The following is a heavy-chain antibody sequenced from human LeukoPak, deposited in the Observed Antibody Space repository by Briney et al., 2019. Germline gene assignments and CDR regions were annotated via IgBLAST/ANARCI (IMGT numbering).Heavy chain of an antibody. CDR1: GGTFSSYA. CDR2: IIPIFGTA. Sequence: GASVKVSCKASGGTFSSYAISWVRQAPGQGLEWMGGIIPIFGTANYAQKFQGRVTITADESTSTAYMELSSLRSDDTAVYYCAREGPRERFLEWLLTEHYYYYYGMDVWGQGTTVTVSS. V-gene: IGHV1-69*01. CDR3: AREGPRERFLEWLLTEHYYYYYGMDV. D-gene: IGHD3-3*01. J-gene: IGHJ6*02.